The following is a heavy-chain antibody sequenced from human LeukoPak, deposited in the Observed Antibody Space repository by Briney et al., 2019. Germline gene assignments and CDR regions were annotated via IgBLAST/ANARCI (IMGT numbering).Heavy chain of an antibody. D-gene: IGHD3-10*01. CDR2: IYYSGST. Sequence: SQTLSLTCTVSGGSISSGGYYWSWIRQPPGKGLEWIGYIYYSGSTNYNPSLKSRVTISVDTSKNQFSLKLSSVTAADTAVYYCARKTYDSGSRFDYWGQGTLVTVSS. CDR3: ARKTYDSGSRFDY. V-gene: IGHV4-61*08. J-gene: IGHJ4*02. CDR1: GGSISSGGYY.